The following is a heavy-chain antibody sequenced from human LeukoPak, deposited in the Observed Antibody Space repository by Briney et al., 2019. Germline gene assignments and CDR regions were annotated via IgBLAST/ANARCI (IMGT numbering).Heavy chain of an antibody. V-gene: IGHV6-1*01. J-gene: IGHJ4*02. CDR1: GDIFSSNSAA. Sequence: SQTLSLTCALSGDIFSSNSAAWDWIRQSPSRGLEWLGRTYYRSNWYNDYAVSVKSRITINPDTSRNQFSLQLNSVTPEDTAVYYCARATYSYAYYWRQGTLVTVSS. D-gene: IGHD5-18*01. CDR2: TYYRSNWYN. CDR3: ARATYSYAYY.